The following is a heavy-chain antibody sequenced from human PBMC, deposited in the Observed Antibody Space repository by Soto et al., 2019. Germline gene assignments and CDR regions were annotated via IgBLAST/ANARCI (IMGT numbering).Heavy chain of an antibody. CDR2: ITRSSNFI. CDR1: GFTFSTYA. J-gene: IGHJ6*02. Sequence: SGGSLRLSCAASGFTFSTYAMNLVRQAPGKGLEWVSSITRSSNFIYYADSVKGRFTISRDNAKNSLYLQMNSLRAEDTAVYYCARTRTGLTRPDYYYGMDVWGQGTMVTVSS. CDR3: ARTRTGLTRPDYYYGMDV. D-gene: IGHD3-10*01. V-gene: IGHV3-21*01.